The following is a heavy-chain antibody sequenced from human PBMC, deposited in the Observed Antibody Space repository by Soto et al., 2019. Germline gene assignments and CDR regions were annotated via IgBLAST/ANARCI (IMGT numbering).Heavy chain of an antibody. CDR3: AKDRHSSSSGEYYYYYYGMDV. V-gene: IGHV3-30*18. CDR2: ISYDGSNK. D-gene: IGHD6-6*01. Sequence: QVQLVESGGGVVQPGRSLRLSCAASGFTFSSYGMHWVRQAPGKGLEWVAVISYDGSNKYYADSVKGRFTISRDNSKNPLYLQMNSLRAEDTAVYYCAKDRHSSSSGEYYYYYYGMDVWGQGTTVTVSS. CDR1: GFTFSSYG. J-gene: IGHJ6*02.